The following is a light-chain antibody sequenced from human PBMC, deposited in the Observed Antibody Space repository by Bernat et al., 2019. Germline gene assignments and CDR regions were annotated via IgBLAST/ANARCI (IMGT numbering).Light chain of an antibody. Sequence: DIQMTQSPSSLSASVGDRVTITCRASQSISSYLNWYQQKLGKAPKLLIYAASSLQSGVPSRFSGSGSGTDFTLTISSLQPEDFATYYCQQSYSTPPFTFGPGTTVDIK. CDR2: AAS. V-gene: IGKV1-39*01. J-gene: IGKJ3*01. CDR3: QQSYSTPPFT. CDR1: QSISSY.